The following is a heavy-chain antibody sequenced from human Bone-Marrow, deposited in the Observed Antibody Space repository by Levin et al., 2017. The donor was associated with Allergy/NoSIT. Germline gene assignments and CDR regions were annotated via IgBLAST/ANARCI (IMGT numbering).Heavy chain of an antibody. CDR2: ISTHNGHT. Sequence: ASVKVSCKASGYSFTRYGISWVRQAPGQGLEWMGWISTHNGHTNYAQKLQGRVTMTTDTSTSTAYMELRSLRSGDTAVYYCARDSAGWYEAAYWGQGTLVTVSS. J-gene: IGHJ4*02. CDR1: GYSFTRYG. D-gene: IGHD6-19*01. V-gene: IGHV1-18*01. CDR3: ARDSAGWYEAAY.